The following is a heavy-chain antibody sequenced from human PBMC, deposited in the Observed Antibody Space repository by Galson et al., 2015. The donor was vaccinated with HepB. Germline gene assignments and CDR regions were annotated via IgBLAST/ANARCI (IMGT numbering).Heavy chain of an antibody. D-gene: IGHD5/OR15-5a*01. CDR2: IVPVIDLT. V-gene: IGHV1-69*02. CDR1: GGTFTSYT. Sequence: SVKVSCKVFGGTFTSYTLSWLRQAPGQGLDWMGRIVPVIDLTRYAQDFQGRVSISADKSTNTVYMELTSLRSEDTAMYCCARNIGSGQGRFDPWGQGTLVTVSS. J-gene: IGHJ5*02. CDR3: ARNIGSGQGRFDP.